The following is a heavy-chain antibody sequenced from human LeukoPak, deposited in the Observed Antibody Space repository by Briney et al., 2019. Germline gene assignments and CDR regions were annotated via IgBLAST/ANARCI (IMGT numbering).Heavy chain of an antibody. CDR1: GYTFTSYG. CDR3: ARENGAHDYGDYGVTEIDY. CDR2: ISGYSGNT. Sequence: ASVKVSCKASGYTFTSYGISWVRQAPGQGLEWMGWISGYSGNTNYALKLQGRVTMATDTSTSTAYMELRSLRPDDTAVYYCARENGAHDYGDYGVTEIDYWGQGTLVTVSS. V-gene: IGHV1-18*01. D-gene: IGHD4-17*01. J-gene: IGHJ4*02.